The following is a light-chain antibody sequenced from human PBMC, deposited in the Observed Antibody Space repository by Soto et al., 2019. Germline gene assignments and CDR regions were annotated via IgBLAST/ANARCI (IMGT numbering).Light chain of an antibody. Sequence: EIALTQSPGTLSLSPGERATLSCRASQNINSDYLAWYQQKPGQAPRLLIYGASSRATGIADRFSGRGSGTDLCLTTSRLEPEDFAVDYCQQYGSLPLTFGGGTKVEIK. CDR2: GAS. CDR1: QNINSDY. V-gene: IGKV3-20*01. CDR3: QQYGSLPLT. J-gene: IGKJ4*01.